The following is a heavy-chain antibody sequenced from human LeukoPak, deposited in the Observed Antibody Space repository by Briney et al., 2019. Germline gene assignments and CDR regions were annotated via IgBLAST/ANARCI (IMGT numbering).Heavy chain of an antibody. CDR2: FDPEDGET. CDR1: GYTLTKLS. Sequence: ASVKVSCKVSGYTLTKLSMHWVRQAPGKGLEWMGGFDPEDGETIYAQKFQGRVTMTEDTSTDTAYMELSSLRSEDTAVYYCTAKLYDFWSGYYGRHSMDVWGKGTTVTVFS. V-gene: IGHV1-24*01. D-gene: IGHD3-3*01. CDR3: TAKLYDFWSGYYGRHSMDV. J-gene: IGHJ6*03.